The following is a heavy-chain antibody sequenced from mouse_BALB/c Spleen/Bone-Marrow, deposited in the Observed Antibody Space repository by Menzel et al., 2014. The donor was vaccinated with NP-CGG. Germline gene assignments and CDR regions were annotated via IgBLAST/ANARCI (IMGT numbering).Heavy chain of an antibody. Sequence: EVKLMESGGGLVRPGGSRKLSCAASGFTFSSFGMHWVRQTPEKGLEWVAYISSGSSTIYYADTVKGRFTISRDNPKNTLFLQVTSLRSEDTAMYYCTRGGNWDDFDYWGQGTTLTVSS. J-gene: IGHJ2*01. V-gene: IGHV5-17*02. D-gene: IGHD4-1*01. CDR2: ISSGSSTI. CDR1: GFTFSSFG. CDR3: TRGGNWDDFDY.